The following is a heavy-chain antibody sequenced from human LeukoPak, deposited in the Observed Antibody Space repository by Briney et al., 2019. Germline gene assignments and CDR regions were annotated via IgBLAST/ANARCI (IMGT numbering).Heavy chain of an antibody. D-gene: IGHD6-13*01. CDR3: ASYPIAAAGVEFDP. Sequence: GASVKVSCKASGYTFTSYDINWLRQATGQGLEWMGWMNPNSGNTGYAQKFQGRVTMTRNTSISTAYMELSSLRSEDTAVYYCASYPIAAAGVEFDPWGQGTLVTVSS. J-gene: IGHJ5*02. CDR2: MNPNSGNT. CDR1: GYTFTSYD. V-gene: IGHV1-8*01.